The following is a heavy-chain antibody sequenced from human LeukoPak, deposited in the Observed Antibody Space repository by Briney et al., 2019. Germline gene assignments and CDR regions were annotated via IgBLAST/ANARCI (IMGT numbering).Heavy chain of an antibody. J-gene: IGHJ6*04. D-gene: IGHD2-2*01. CDR3: AKDIGVVVPAGIDV. CDR2: ISWNSGSI. CDR1: GFTFDDYV. Sequence: PGGSLRLSCAASGFTFDDYVMHWVRQAPGKGLEWVSSISWNSGSIGYADSVKGRFTISRDNAKNSLYLQMNSLRAEDTAFYYCAKDIGVVVPAGIDVWGKGTTVSISS. V-gene: IGHV3-9*01.